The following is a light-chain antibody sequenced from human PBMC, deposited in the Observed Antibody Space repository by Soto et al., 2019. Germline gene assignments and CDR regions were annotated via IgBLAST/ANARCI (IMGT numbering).Light chain of an antibody. Sequence: SVLTQPPSVSGAPGQRVTISCTGSSSNIGAGYNVHWYQQLPGTAPKLLIYYNNIRPSGVPDRFSGSKSGTSASLAITGLEAEDEADYYGQSYDSSLRGSVFGGGTKVTVL. J-gene: IGLJ2*01. V-gene: IGLV1-40*01. CDR3: QSYDSSLRGSV. CDR1: SSNIGAGYN. CDR2: YNN.